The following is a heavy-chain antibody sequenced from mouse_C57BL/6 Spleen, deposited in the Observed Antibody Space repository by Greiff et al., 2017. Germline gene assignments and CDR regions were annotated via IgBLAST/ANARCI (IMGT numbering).Heavy chain of an antibody. CDR3: ARQGDGYYGFDY. CDR2: ISYDGSN. D-gene: IGHD2-3*01. CDR1: GYSITSGYY. Sequence: EVKLQESGPGLVKPSQSLSLTCSVTGYSITSGYYWNWIRQFPGNKLEWMGYISYDGSNNYNPSLKNRISITRDTSKNQFFLKLNSVTTEDTATYYCARQGDGYYGFDYWGQGTTLTVSS. J-gene: IGHJ2*01. V-gene: IGHV3-6*01.